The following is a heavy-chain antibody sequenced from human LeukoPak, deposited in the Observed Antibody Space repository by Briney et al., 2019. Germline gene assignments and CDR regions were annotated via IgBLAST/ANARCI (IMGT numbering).Heavy chain of an antibody. D-gene: IGHD3-3*01. CDR3: ASARGEGWSRYYPLFDY. V-gene: IGHV4-59*01. CDR2: TYYRWSA. CDR1: GASISSYY. J-gene: IGHJ4*02. Sequence: PSETLSLTCTVSGASISSYYWTWIRQPPGKRLEWIGYTYYRWSAYYNPSLESRVTISVDPSKNQFSLTLNSVDAADTAVYYCASARGEGWSRYYPLFDYWGQGTLVTVSA.